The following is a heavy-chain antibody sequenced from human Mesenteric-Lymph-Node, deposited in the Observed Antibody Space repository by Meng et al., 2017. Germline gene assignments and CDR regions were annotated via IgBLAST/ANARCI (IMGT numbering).Heavy chain of an antibody. V-gene: IGHV3-74*01. D-gene: IGHD6-13*01. CDR1: GFTFTPYW. Sequence: GESLKISCAASGFTFTPYWMHWVRQAPGKGLVWVSRIKSDGSVTNYADSVKGRFTISRDNSKNMLFLQLNSLSADDTAVYYCAREIAVTGSGDDAFDIWGQGTTVTVSS. J-gene: IGHJ3*02. CDR2: IKSDGSVT. CDR3: AREIAVTGSGDDAFDI.